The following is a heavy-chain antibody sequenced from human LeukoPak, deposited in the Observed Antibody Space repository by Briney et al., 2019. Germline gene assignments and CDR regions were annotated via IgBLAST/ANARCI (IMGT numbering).Heavy chain of an antibody. J-gene: IGHJ4*02. CDR3: ARSGFILRYFDWLLEYYFDY. CDR2: IYYSGST. Sequence: PSETLSLTCTVSGGSISSYYWSWIRQPPGKGLEWIGYIYYSGSTNYNPSLKSRVTISVDTSKNQFSLKLSSVTAADTAVYYCARSGFILRYFDWLLEYYFDYWAREPWSPSPQ. CDR1: GGSISSYY. V-gene: IGHV4-59*01. D-gene: IGHD3-9*01.